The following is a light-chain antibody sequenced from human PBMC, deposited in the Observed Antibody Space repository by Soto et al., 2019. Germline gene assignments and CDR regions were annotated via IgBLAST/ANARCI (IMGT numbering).Light chain of an antibody. CDR3: SSYAGTNNYV. J-gene: IGLJ1*01. V-gene: IGLV2-8*01. CDR1: SSDVGGYNY. Sequence: QSVLTQPPSASGSPGQSVTISCTGTSSDVGGYNYVSWYQQHPGKAPKLMIYEVSKRPSGVPDRFSGSKSGNTASLTVSGLQAEDEADYYSSSYAGTNNYVFGTGIKVTGL. CDR2: EVS.